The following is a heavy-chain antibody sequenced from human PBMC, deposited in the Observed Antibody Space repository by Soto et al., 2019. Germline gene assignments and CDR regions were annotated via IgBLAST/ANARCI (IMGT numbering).Heavy chain of an antibody. D-gene: IGHD3-10*01. CDR2: IYHSRST. V-gene: IGHV4-4*02. Sequence: QVQLQESGPGLVKPSGTLSLTCAVSGGSISSSNWWSWVRQPPGKGLEWIGEIYHSRSTNYNPPLKSRVTISVDKSKNQFSLKLSSVTAADTAVYYCARDYMVRGVMRWFDPWGQGTLVTVSS. CDR1: GGSISSSNW. CDR3: ARDYMVRGVMRWFDP. J-gene: IGHJ5*02.